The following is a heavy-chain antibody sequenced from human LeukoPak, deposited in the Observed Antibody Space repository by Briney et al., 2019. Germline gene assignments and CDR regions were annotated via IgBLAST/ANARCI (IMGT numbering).Heavy chain of an antibody. V-gene: IGHV3-21*01. CDR1: GFTFSSYS. CDR2: ISSSSSYI. Sequence: GGSLRLSCAAAGFTFSSYSMNWVRQAPGKELEWVSSISSSSSYIYYADSVKGRFTISRDSAKNSLYLQMNSLRAGDTAVYYCERDAFDEFDILTCYHDYWGQGTLVTVSS. D-gene: IGHD3-9*01. CDR3: ERDAFDEFDILTCYHDY. J-gene: IGHJ4*02.